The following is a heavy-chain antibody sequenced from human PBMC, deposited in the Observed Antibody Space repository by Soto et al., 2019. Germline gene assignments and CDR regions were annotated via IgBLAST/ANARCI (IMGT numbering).Heavy chain of an antibody. Sequence: PSETLSLTCTVSGGSISSYYWSWIRQPPGKGLEWIGYIYYSGSTNYNPSLKSRVTISVDTSKNQFSLKLSSVTAADTAVYYCARGPPVVHDYWGQGTLVTVSS. J-gene: IGHJ4*02. D-gene: IGHD2-15*01. CDR3: ARGPPVVHDY. CDR2: IYYSGST. V-gene: IGHV4-59*01. CDR1: GGSISSYY.